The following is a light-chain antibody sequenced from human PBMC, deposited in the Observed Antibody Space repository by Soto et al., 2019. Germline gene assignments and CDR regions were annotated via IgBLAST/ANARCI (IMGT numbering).Light chain of an antibody. Sequence: QSALTQPASVSGSPGQSITISCTGTSSDVGGYNYVSWYQQHPGKAPKLMIYEVSNRPSGVSNRFSGSKSVNTASLTISGLQAEDEADYYCSSYTGSSTLRFGGGTKVTVL. CDR1: SSDVGGYNY. CDR3: SSYTGSSTLR. J-gene: IGLJ3*02. CDR2: EVS. V-gene: IGLV2-14*01.